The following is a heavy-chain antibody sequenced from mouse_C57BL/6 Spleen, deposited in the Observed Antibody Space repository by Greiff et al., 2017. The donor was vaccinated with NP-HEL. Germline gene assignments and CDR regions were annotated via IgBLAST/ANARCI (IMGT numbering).Heavy chain of an antibody. CDR2: IYPGDGDT. J-gene: IGHJ4*01. CDR3: ARGHYGSNYAMDD. CDR1: GYAFSSSW. V-gene: IGHV1-82*01. D-gene: IGHD1-1*01. Sequence: VQLQKSGPELVKPGASVKISCKASGYAFSSSWMNWVKQRPGKGLEWIGRIYPGDGDTNYNGKFKGKATLTADKSSSTAYMQLSSQTSEDSAVYVCARGHYGSNYAMDDWGQGTSVTVSS.